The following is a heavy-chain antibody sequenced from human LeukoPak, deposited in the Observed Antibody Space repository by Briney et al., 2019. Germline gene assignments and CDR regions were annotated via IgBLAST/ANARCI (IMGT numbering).Heavy chain of an antibody. D-gene: IGHD5-12*01. V-gene: IGHV3-11*04. Sequence: VGSLRLSCAASGFTFTDYYMSWIRQAPGKGLEWVSYISSSGSTIYYADSVKGRFTISRDNANNSLIPQTNTVRADGTTLYYCARDTVAYDYRGHGTLVTVSS. CDR2: ISSSGSTI. J-gene: IGHJ4*01. CDR3: ARDTVAYDY. CDR1: GFTFTDYY.